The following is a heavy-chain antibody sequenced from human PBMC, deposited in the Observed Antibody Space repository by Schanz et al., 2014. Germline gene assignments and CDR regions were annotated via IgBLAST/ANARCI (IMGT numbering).Heavy chain of an antibody. J-gene: IGHJ4*01. D-gene: IGHD6-13*01. CDR3: AREQIMAAAGRVDY. V-gene: IGHV3-21*04. Sequence: EGQLAESGGGLVQPGGSLRLSCAVSGFTVSSHHMSWVRQAPGKGLEWVSSISGRSSHIYYADSVKGRFTISRDNAKNSLYLQMNSLRAEDTAVYYCAREQIMAAAGRVDYWGHGTLXTVSS. CDR1: GFTVSSHH. CDR2: ISGRSSHI.